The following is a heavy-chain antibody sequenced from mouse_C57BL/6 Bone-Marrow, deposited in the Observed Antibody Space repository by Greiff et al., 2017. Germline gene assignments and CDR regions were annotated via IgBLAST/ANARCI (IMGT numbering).Heavy chain of an antibody. CDR1: GYTFTSYW. CDR2: IDPSVSGT. V-gene: IGHV1-52*01. CDR3: ARELVRCFDV. Sequence: VQLQQPGAELVRPGSSVKLSCKASGYTFTSYWMHWVKQRPIQGLEWIGNIDPSVSGTHYNRKVKDKATLTVDKSSSTAYMQLSSLTSEDSAVYYCARELVRCFDVWGTGTTVTVAS. D-gene: IGHD2-2*01. J-gene: IGHJ1*03.